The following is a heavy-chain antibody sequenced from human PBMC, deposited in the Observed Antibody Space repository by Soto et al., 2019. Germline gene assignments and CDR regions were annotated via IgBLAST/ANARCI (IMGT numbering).Heavy chain of an antibody. D-gene: IGHD6-19*01. CDR1: GDSVSSNRAA. CDR2: TYYRSKWYN. J-gene: IGHJ4*02. V-gene: IGHV6-1*01. CDR3: VRDPSITVAGHLDY. Sequence: PSQTLSLTCAISGDSVSSNRAAWNWIRQSPSRGLEWLGRTYYRSKWYNDYALSVKSRIIVNPDTSKNQVSLQLNSVTPEDTAVYYCVRDPSITVAGHLDYWGQGTLVTVS.